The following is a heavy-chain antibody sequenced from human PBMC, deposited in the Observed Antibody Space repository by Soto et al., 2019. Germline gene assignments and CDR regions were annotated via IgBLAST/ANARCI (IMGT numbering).Heavy chain of an antibody. Sequence: QLQLQQSGSGLVKPSQTLSLTCTVSGASISRGPYSWSWLRQAPGKGLEWIGFIYHSGSTTYNPSLKNRVTISIDKSQDQFSLKLQSVTAADTGVYFCAQGGIREGLKHFSAWGQGTLVVVSS. J-gene: IGHJ5*02. CDR1: GASISRGPYS. CDR3: AQGGIREGLKHFSA. D-gene: IGHD2-15*01. V-gene: IGHV4-30-2*01. CDR2: IYHSGST.